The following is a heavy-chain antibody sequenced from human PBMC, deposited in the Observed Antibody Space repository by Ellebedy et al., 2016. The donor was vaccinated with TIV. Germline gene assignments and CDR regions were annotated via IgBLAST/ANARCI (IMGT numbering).Heavy chain of an antibody. D-gene: IGHD2-2*01. J-gene: IGHJ6*02. CDR2: ISAYNGNT. V-gene: IGHV1-18*01. Sequence: ASVKVSCKASGYTFTSYGISWVRQAPGQGLEWMGWISAYNGNTNYAQKLQGRVTMTTDTSTSTAYMELRSLRSDDTAVYYCAREWGLPAADFLYYYGMDVWGQGTTVTVSS. CDR1: GYTFTSYG. CDR3: AREWGLPAADFLYYYGMDV.